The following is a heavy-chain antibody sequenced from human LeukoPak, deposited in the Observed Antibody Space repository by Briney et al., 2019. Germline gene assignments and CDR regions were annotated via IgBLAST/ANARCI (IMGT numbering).Heavy chain of an antibody. V-gene: IGHV3-23*01. J-gene: IGHJ4*02. D-gene: IGHD5-18*01. Sequence: GGSLRLSCAASGFTFSSYAMSWVRQAPGKGLEWVSGIIANGVNTYYADSVQGRFTISRDNSKNTLYPQMNSLRAEDTAVYYCAKYWVDTVLVPFDYWGQGTLVTVSS. CDR1: GFTFSSYA. CDR2: IIANGVNT. CDR3: AKYWVDTVLVPFDY.